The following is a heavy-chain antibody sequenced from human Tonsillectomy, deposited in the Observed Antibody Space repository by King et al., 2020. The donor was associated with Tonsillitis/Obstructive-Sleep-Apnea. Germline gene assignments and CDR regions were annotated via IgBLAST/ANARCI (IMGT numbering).Heavy chain of an antibody. D-gene: IGHD6-13*01. V-gene: IGHV7-4-1*02. CDR3: ARGRGAAAGIAGYSYYYMDV. CDR1: GYTFTSYA. CDR2: INTNTGNP. Sequence: QLVQSGSELKKPGASVKVSCKASGYTFTSYAMYWVRQAPGQGLELMGWINTNTGNPTYAQGFKGRFVFSLDTSVRTAYLQISSLKADDAAVYYCARGRGAAAGIAGYSYYYMDVWGTGTTVTVSS. J-gene: IGHJ6*03.